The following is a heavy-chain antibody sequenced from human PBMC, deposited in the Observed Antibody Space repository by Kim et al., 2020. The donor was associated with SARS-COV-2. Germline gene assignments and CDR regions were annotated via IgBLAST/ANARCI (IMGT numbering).Heavy chain of an antibody. Sequence: GGSLRLSCAASGFTFSSYAMHWVRQAPGKGLEWVAVISYDGSNKYYADSVKGRFTISRDNSKSTLYLQMNSLRAEDTAVYYCATEYGSGYGAFDIWGQGTMVTVSS. CDR3: ATEYGSGYGAFDI. V-gene: IGHV3-30-3*01. CDR2: ISYDGSNK. J-gene: IGHJ3*02. CDR1: GFTFSSYA. D-gene: IGHD3-10*01.